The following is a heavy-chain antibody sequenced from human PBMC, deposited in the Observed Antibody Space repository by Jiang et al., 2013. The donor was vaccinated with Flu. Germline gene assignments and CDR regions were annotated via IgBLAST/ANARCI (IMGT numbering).Heavy chain of an antibody. Sequence: ISSGGYYWSWIRQHPGKGLEWIGYIYYSGSTYYNPSLKSRVTISVDTSKNQFSLKLSSVTAADTAVYYCARGAVPAALYNRFDPWGQGTLVTVSS. CDR1: ISSGGYY. D-gene: IGHD2-2*01. V-gene: IGHV4-31*02. J-gene: IGHJ5*02. CDR3: ARGAVPAALYNRFDP. CDR2: IYYSGST.